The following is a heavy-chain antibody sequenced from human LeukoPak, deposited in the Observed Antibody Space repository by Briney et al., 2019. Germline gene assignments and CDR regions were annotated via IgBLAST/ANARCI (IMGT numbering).Heavy chain of an antibody. V-gene: IGHV1-2*02. CDR1: XXXXSXXX. D-gene: IGHD3-16*01. Sequence: ASVTVSCKASXXXXSXXXXXXVXXXXXQXXXXMXWTNPNSDGTKYAEKFQGRVTMTWDTSISTGYMEVSRLRYDDTAVYYCARTMAGVWGSYDYWGQGTLVSVSS. CDR3: ARTMAGVWGSYDY. J-gene: IGHJ4*02. CDR2: TNPNSDGT.